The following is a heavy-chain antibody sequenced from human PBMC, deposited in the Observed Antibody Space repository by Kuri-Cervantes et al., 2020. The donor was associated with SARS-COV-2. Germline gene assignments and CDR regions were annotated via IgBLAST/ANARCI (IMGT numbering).Heavy chain of an antibody. CDR1: GASISSSSYY. CDR2: IYYTGST. J-gene: IGHJ6*03. Sequence: SETLSLTCTVSGASISSSSYYWDWNRQPPGKGLEWIGSIYYTGSTYYNPSLKGRVTISVDTSKNQFSLKLTSVTAADTAVYYCARRSYYDFFTGYYIPFYMDVWGKGTTVTVSS. D-gene: IGHD3-9*01. V-gene: IGHV4-39*01. CDR3: ARRSYYDFFTGYYIPFYMDV.